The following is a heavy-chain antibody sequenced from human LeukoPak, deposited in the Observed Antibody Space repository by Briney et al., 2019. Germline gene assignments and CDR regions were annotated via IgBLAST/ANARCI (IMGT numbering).Heavy chain of an antibody. V-gene: IGHV4-59*01. CDR1: GGSISSYY. CDR3: ARGRVKYYYDSSGDY. Sequence: SETLSLTCTVSGGSISSYYWSWIRQPPGKGLEWIGYIYYSGSTNYNPSLKSRVTISVDTSKNQFSLKLSSVTAADTAVYYCARGRVKYYYDSSGDYWGQGTLVTVSS. CDR2: IYYSGST. D-gene: IGHD3-22*01. J-gene: IGHJ4*02.